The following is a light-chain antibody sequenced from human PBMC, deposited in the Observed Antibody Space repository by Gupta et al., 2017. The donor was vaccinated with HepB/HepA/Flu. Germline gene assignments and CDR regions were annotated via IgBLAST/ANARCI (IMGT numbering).Light chain of an antibody. CDR3: QQYNSYSRT. Sequence: DNQMIQPSPTMPASAGDRVTITCRASQSISSWLAWYQQKPGKAPKLLIYMASSLESGVPSRFSGSGSGTEFTLTISSLQPDDFATYYCQQYNSYSRTFGQGTKVEIK. J-gene: IGKJ1*01. V-gene: IGKV1-5*03. CDR2: MAS. CDR1: QSISSW.